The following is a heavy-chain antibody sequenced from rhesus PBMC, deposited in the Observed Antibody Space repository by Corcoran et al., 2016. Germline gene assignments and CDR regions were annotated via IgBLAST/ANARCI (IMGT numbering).Heavy chain of an antibody. V-gene: IGHV4-99*01. Sequence: QVQLQESGPGLVKPSETLSPTRACSGSSISSGNYWGWIRQPPGKGLEWMGYIGGSSGSTYYNPSLKSRVIISKDTSKNQFSLKLSSVTAADTAVYYCAGPSVDHWGQGVLVTVSS. CDR3: AGPSVDH. CDR1: GSSISSGNY. CDR2: IGGSSGST. D-gene: IGHD5-24*01. J-gene: IGHJ4*01.